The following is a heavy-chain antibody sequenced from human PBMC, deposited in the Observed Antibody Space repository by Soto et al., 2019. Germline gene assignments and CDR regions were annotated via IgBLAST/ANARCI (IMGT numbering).Heavy chain of an antibody. V-gene: IGHV4-59*01. CDR2: IYYSGST. CDR3: XXXXXXXXXXXXRXVGXDY. CDR1: GGSISSYY. Sequence: ETLSLTCTVSGGSISSYYWTWIRQPPGKGLEWIGYIYYSGSTNHNPSLKSRVTISVDTSKNQFSLKLSSVTAADTAGYYCXXXXXXXXXXXXRXVGXDYWXXXT. J-gene: IGHJ4*01.